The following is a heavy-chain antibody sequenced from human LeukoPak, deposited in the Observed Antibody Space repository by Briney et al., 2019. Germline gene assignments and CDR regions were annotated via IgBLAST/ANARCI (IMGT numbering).Heavy chain of an antibody. CDR2: IYYSGST. D-gene: IGHD3-9*01. CDR3: ARAYYDILTGSPFAY. CDR1: GGSISSYY. J-gene: IGHJ4*02. V-gene: IGHV4-59*12. Sequence: SETLSLTCTVSGGSISSYYWSWIRQPPGKGLEWIGYIYYSGSTNYNPSLKSRVTISVDTSKNQFSLKLSSVTAADTAVYYCARAYYDILTGSPFAYWGQGTLVTVSS.